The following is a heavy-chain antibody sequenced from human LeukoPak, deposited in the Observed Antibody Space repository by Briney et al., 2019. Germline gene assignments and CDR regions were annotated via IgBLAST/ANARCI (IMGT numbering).Heavy chain of an antibody. CDR3: ARVSSSWYGDCFDY. CDR2: INWNGGST. Sequence: PGGSLRLSCAASGFTFDDYGMSWVRQAPGKGLEWVSGINWNGGSTGYADSVKGRFTISRDNAKNSLYLQMNSQRVEDTASYYCARVSSSWYGDCFDYWGQGTLVTVSS. D-gene: IGHD6-13*01. J-gene: IGHJ4*02. V-gene: IGHV3-20*04. CDR1: GFTFDDYG.